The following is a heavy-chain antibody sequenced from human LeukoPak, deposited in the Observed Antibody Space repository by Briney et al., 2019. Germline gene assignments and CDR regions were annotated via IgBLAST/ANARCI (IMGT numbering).Heavy chain of an antibody. Sequence: GGSLRLSCAAAGFTFSGCWMHWVRQAPGKGLVWMARINGDGSNKTDADSVKGRFTISRANAKNTLYLEMSTLRADDTPVCYCTRGCSGYGNFDSCGQGTLVTVSS. CDR1: GFTFSGCW. CDR3: TRGCSGYGNFDS. CDR2: INGDGSNK. J-gene: IGHJ4*02. D-gene: IGHD5-12*01. V-gene: IGHV3-74*01.